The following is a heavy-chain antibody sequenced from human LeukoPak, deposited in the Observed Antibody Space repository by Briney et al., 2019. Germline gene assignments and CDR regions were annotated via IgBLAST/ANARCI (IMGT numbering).Heavy chain of an antibody. CDR3: VHRQTGSTSFDY. D-gene: IGHD1-1*01. Sequence: ASGPTLVNPTQTLTLTCSFSGFSLTTPGVAVGWIRQPPGKALEWLALIFWDDDKKYSPSLKSRVTITKDTSNNQVVLIITNMDPVDTATYHCVHRQTGSTSFDYWGQGTLVIVSS. CDR2: IFWDDDK. V-gene: IGHV2-5*02. CDR1: GFSLTTPGVA. J-gene: IGHJ4*02.